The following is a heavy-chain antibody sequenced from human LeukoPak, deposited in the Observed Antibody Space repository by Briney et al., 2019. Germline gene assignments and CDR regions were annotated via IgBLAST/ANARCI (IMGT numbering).Heavy chain of an antibody. J-gene: IGHJ6*04. CDR3: AKGGTYYDYGMDV. CDR1: GGSISNYY. Sequence: SETLSLTCTVSGGSISNYYWRWIRQPPGKGLEWIGYIFYTGNTNYNPSLNSRVTISVDTSKNQFSLRLSSVTAADTAVYYCAKGGTYYDYGMDVWGKGTTVTVSP. V-gene: IGHV4-59*01. D-gene: IGHD3-16*01. CDR2: IFYTGNT.